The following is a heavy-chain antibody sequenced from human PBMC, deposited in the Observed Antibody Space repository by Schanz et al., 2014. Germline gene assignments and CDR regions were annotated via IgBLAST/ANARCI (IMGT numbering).Heavy chain of an antibody. CDR2: IASGGSHT. V-gene: IGHV3-23*04. Sequence: EVRLVESGGGLVKPGGSLRLSCAVSGLTVGDAWMSWVRQAPGKGLEWVSTIASGGSHTFYADSVTGRFTISGDNSKNTLFLQMNSLRVEDTAIYYCAKIWKAHHLTGRPGWSDGMDVWGQGTTV. CDR1: GLTVGDAW. CDR3: AKIWKAHHLTGRPGWSDGMDV. D-gene: IGHD3-3*01. J-gene: IGHJ6*02.